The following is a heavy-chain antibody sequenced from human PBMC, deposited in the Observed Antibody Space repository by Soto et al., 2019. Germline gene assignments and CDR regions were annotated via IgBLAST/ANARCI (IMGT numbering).Heavy chain of an antibody. CDR1: GCSISSCSYY. V-gene: IGHV4-39*01. CDR3: ATRVITFGGVIVLYFHH. J-gene: IGHJ1*01. D-gene: IGHD3-16*02. CDR2: IYYSGST. Sequence: LETLSPTCPVSGCSISSCSYYWGWVRQPPGKGLEWIGSIYYSGSTYYNPSLKSRVTISVDTSKNQFSLKLSSVTAADTAVYYCATRVITFGGVIVLYFHHWGQGTLVPVSS.